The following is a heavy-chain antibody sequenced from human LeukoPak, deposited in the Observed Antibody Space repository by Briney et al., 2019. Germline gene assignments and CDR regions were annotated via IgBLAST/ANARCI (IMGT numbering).Heavy chain of an antibody. V-gene: IGHV1-2*04. CDR1: GYTFTGYY. CDR3: ARDLYGSGSNLVY. D-gene: IGHD3-10*01. J-gene: IGHJ4*02. Sequence: ASVKVSCKASGYTFTGYYMHWVRQAPGQGLEWMGWINPNSGGTNYAQKFQGWVTMTRDTSISTAYMELSRLRSEDTAVYYCARDLYGSGSNLVYWGQGTLVTVSS. CDR2: INPNSGGT.